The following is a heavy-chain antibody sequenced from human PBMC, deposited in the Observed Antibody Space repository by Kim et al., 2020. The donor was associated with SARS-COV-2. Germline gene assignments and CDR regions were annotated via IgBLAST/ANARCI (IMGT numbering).Heavy chain of an antibody. CDR1: GGSISSGGYS. CDR2: IYYSGST. Sequence: SETLSLTCAVSGGSISSGGYSWSWIRQPPGKGLEWIGYIYYSGSTYYNPSLKSRVTISVDRSKNQFSLKLSSVTAADTAVYYCARGSAVVRGAHIDYWGQGTLVTVSS. J-gene: IGHJ4*02. V-gene: IGHV4-30-2*01. D-gene: IGHD3-10*01. CDR3: ARGSAVVRGAHIDY.